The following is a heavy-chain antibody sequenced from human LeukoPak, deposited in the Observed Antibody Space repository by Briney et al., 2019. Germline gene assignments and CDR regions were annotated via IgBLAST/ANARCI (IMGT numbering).Heavy chain of an antibody. J-gene: IGHJ4*02. CDR1: GYTFTSYY. CDR3: ARVPSDDDFWSGYLPYFDY. CDR2: INPSGGST. V-gene: IGHV1-46*01. D-gene: IGHD3-3*01. Sequence: ASVKVSCKASGYTFTSYYMHWVRQAPGQGLEWMGIINPSGGSTSYAQKFQGRVTMTRDMSTSTVYMELSSLRSEDTAVYYCARVPSDDDFWSGYLPYFDYWGQGNLVTVSS.